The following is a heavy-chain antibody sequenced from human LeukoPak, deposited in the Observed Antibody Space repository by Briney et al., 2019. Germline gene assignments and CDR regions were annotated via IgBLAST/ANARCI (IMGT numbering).Heavy chain of an antibody. CDR2: INHSGST. CDR3: ARGRSLDV. Sequence: TSETLSLTCAVYGGSFSGYYWSWIRQPPGKGLEWIGEINHSGSTNYNPSLKSRVTISVDTSKNQFSLKLSSVTAADTAVYHCARGRSLDVWGKGTTVTVSS. CDR1: GGSFSGYY. V-gene: IGHV4-34*01. J-gene: IGHJ6*04. D-gene: IGHD1-14*01.